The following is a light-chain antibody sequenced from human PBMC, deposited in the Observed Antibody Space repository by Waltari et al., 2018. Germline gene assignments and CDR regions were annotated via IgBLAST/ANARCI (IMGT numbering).Light chain of an antibody. CDR2: AAS. CDR1: QSVRSN. J-gene: IGKJ4*01. Sequence: EIVMTQFPATLSVSPGERATLSCRASQSVRSNLAWYQQNPGQAPRLIIYAASTSASGIPASFSGSGAGTEFTLTISSLQAEDFAVYYCRQYNNWPLTFGGGTKVEIK. CDR3: RQYNNWPLT. V-gene: IGKV3-15*01.